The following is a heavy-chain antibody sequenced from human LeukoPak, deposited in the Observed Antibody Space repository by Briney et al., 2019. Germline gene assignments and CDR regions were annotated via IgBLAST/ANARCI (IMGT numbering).Heavy chain of an antibody. CDR2: ISGSGGST. J-gene: IGHJ3*02. V-gene: IGHV3-23*01. Sequence: PGGSLRLSCAASGFTFSSYAMSWVRQAPGKGLEWVSAISGSGGSTYYADSVKGRFTISRDNSKNTLYLQMNSLRAEDTAVYYCAKDLRRNYGDYVSGGAFDIWGEGTMVTVCS. D-gene: IGHD4-17*01. CDR1: GFTFSSYA. CDR3: AKDLRRNYGDYVSGGAFDI.